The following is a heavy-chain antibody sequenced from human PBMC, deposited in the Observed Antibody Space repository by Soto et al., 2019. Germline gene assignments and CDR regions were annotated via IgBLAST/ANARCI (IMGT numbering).Heavy chain of an antibody. CDR1: GYTFTSYG. Sequence: QVQLVQSGAEVKKPGASVKVSCKASGYTFTSYGIIWVRQAPGQGLEWMGWISAYNGNTKYAQKLQGRVTMTTDTSTRTAYMYLRSLRPDDTAVYYCAREPNYFDYWGQGTLVTVSS. CDR2: ISAYNGNT. CDR3: AREPNYFDY. V-gene: IGHV1-18*01. J-gene: IGHJ4*02.